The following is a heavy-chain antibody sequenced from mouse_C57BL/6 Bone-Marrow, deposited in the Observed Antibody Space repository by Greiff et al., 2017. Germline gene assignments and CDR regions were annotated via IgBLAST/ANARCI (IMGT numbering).Heavy chain of an antibody. Sequence: VKLMESGAELVRPGASVKLSCKASGYTFTDYYINWVKQRPGQGLEWIARIYPGSGNTYYNEKFKGKATLTAEKSSSTAYMQLSSLTSEDSAVYFCARWNYYGSHWYFDVWGTGTTVTVSS. CDR2: IYPGSGNT. CDR1: GYTFTDYY. J-gene: IGHJ1*03. V-gene: IGHV1-76*01. CDR3: ARWNYYGSHWYFDV. D-gene: IGHD1-1*01.